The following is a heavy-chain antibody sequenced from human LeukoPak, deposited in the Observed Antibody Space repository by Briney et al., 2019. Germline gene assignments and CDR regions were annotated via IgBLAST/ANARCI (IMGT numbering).Heavy chain of an antibody. V-gene: IGHV4-59*01. D-gene: IGHD3-22*01. CDR1: GGSIRTSY. J-gene: IGHJ5*02. CDR2: IHYSGSA. CDR3: ARDDLGGGYSTRFDP. Sequence: PSETLSLTCTVSGGSIRTSYWSWIRQPPGKGLEWIGYIHYSGSANYNPSLKSRVTISVDTSKNQFSLKLTSVTAADTAVFYCARDDLGGGYSTRFDPWGQGTLVTVSS.